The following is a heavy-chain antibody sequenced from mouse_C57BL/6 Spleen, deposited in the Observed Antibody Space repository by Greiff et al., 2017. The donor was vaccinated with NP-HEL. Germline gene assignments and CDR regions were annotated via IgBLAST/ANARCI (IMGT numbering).Heavy chain of an antibody. V-gene: IGHV1-81*01. D-gene: IGHD1-1*01. CDR3: ARRWRYCGSGH. J-gene: IGHJ3*01. Sequence: VQLQQSGAELVRPGASVKLSCKASGYTFTSYGISWVKQRTGQGLEWIGEIYPRSGNTYYNEKFKGKATLTADKSSSTAYMELRSLTSEDSAVYFSARRWRYCGSGHWGQGTMVTVSA. CDR1: GYTFTSYG. CDR2: IYPRSGNT.